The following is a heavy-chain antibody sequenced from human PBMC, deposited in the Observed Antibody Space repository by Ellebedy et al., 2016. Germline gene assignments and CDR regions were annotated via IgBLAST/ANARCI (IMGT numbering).Heavy chain of an antibody. Sequence: SETLSLXCTVSGGSISSYYWSWIRQPPGKGLEWIGHIYYSGSTNYNPSLKSRVTISLDTSKNQFSLNLSSVTAADTAVYYCARKRDGTYIDYWGQGALVTVSS. V-gene: IGHV4-59*01. CDR1: GGSISSYY. CDR3: ARKRDGTYIDY. D-gene: IGHD2-15*01. J-gene: IGHJ4*02. CDR2: IYYSGST.